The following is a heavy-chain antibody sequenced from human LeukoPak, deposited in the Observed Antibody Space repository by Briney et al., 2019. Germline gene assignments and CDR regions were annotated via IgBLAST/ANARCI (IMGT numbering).Heavy chain of an antibody. CDR3: AKGLTWDSTSCSD. CDR2: IFGSGGNM. CDR1: GFSFSSYA. D-gene: IGHD2-2*01. J-gene: IGHJ1*01. Sequence: GGSLRLSCAASGFSFSSYAMSWVRQAPGKGLEWVASIFGSGGNMYYADSVKGRFTISRDNFKSTLYLQMNSLRAEDTAFYYCAKGLTWDSTSCSDWGQGTLVTVSS. V-gene: IGHV3-23*01.